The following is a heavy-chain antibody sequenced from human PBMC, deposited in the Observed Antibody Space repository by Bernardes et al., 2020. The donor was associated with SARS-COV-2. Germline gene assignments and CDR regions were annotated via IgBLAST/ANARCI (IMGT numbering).Heavy chain of an antibody. Sequence: GGSLRLSCAASGLSRYWMHWVRQAPGKGLVWVSRIETHGNRVDYADSVRGRFTISRDNANNMLYLQMNSLTADDTAMYYCARDFGGASDYWGQGTLVTVSS. J-gene: IGHJ4*02. V-gene: IGHV3-74*01. CDR1: GLSRYW. CDR2: IETHGNRV. CDR3: ARDFGGASDY. D-gene: IGHD3-10*01.